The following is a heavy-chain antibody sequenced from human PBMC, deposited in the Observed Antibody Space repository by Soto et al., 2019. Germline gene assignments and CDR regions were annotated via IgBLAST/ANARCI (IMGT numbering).Heavy chain of an antibody. V-gene: IGHV1-69*13. CDR2: FIPVYRTL. J-gene: IGHJ4*02. D-gene: IGHD3-3*01. CDR1: GGSFVKSA. CDR3: ATGVIWIGYFTVDS. Sequence: ASVKVSCKASGGSFVKSAINWVRQTPGQGLEWLGGFIPVYRTLNYAQKFQGRVTITADESTGTAYMTLSSLASDDTAVYYCATGVIWIGYFTVDSWGQGTRVTVSS.